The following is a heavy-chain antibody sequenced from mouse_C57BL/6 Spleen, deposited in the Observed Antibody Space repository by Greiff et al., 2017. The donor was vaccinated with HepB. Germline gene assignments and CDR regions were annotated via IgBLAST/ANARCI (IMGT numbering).Heavy chain of an antibody. CDR3: TGGNYVRFAY. CDR1: GYTFTDYE. Sequence: VQLQESGAELVRPGASVTLSCKASGYTFTDYEMHWVKQTPVHGLEWIGAIDPETGGTAYNQKFKGKAILTADKSSSTAYMELRSLTSEDSAVYYCTGGNYVRFAYWGQGTLVTVSA. V-gene: IGHV1-15*01. CDR2: IDPETGGT. D-gene: IGHD2-1*01. J-gene: IGHJ3*01.